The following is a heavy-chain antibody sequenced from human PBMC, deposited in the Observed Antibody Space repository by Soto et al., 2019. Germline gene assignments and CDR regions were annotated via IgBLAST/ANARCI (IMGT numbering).Heavy chain of an antibody. CDR2: INPNSGGT. CDR1: GYTFTYYY. V-gene: IGHV1-2*02. CDR3: ARDVTRTQSCTNGVCYYHYYDMDV. J-gene: IGHJ6*02. Sequence: XSVKVSCKASGYTFTYYYVHWVRQAPGQGLEWMGWINPNSGGTKTAQKFQGRVTVTRDTSISTAYMDLSRLRSDDTAVYYCARDVTRTQSCTNGVCYYHYYDMDVWGQGTMVTVSS. D-gene: IGHD2-8*01.